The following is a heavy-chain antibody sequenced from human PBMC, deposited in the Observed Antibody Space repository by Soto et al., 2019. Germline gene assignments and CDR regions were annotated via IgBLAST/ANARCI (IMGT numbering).Heavy chain of an antibody. Sequence: QVHLQESGPGLAKPSETLSLTCTISGASMNNYYWSWIRQSAGGRLEWIGRMYASGGSNYNPALNGRAILSDDMSKNQFSLTLAAVTAADTAVYFCARDVSTGRGDFFESWGQGTLVTVSS. V-gene: IGHV4-4*07. CDR3: ARDVSTGRGDFFES. CDR1: GASMNNYY. CDR2: MYASGGS. J-gene: IGHJ4*02. D-gene: IGHD1-1*01.